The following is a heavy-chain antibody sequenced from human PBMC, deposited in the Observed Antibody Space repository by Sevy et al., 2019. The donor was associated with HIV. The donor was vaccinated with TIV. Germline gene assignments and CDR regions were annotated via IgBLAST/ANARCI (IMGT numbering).Heavy chain of an antibody. CDR1: GFTFSTYW. J-gene: IGHJ3*02. V-gene: IGHV3-74*01. Sequence: GGSLRLSCAASGFTFSTYWMHWVRQAPGKGLVWVSRINSDGNYRSYVESVEGRFTISRDNAQNTLFLQMSSLRVEDTAVYYCTRESRGSLEGFDIWGQGTMVTFSS. CDR3: TRESRGSLEGFDI. CDR2: INSDGNYR. D-gene: IGHD1-26*01.